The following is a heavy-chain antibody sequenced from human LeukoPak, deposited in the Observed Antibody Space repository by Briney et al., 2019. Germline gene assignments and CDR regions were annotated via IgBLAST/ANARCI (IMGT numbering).Heavy chain of an antibody. J-gene: IGHJ3*02. D-gene: IGHD2-21*02. CDR3: ARDDAGDFNDAFDI. CDR2: ITSDSRYI. Sequence: GGSLRLSCAASVFTFSSYSMNWVRQAPGKGLEWVSCITSDSRYIFYADSVKGRFSISRGNAKSSLYLQMNSLRAEDTAVYYCARDDAGDFNDAFDIWGQGTMVTVSS. CDR1: VFTFSSYS. V-gene: IGHV3-21*01.